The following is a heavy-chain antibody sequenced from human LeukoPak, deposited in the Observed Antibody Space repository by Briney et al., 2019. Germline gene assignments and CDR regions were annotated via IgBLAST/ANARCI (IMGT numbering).Heavy chain of an antibody. CDR1: GYSISSGYY. D-gene: IGHD1-26*01. V-gene: IGHV4-38-2*02. J-gene: IGHJ4*02. CDR2: FHYSGST. CDR3: ARHPTKWELRLSLDY. Sequence: SSETLSLTCTVSGYSISSGYYWGWIRQPPGKGLEWIGTFHYSGSTNYNPSLKSRVVISVDTSKNQFSLNMNSVTAADTAVYYCARHPTKWELRLSLDYWGQGTLVTVSS.